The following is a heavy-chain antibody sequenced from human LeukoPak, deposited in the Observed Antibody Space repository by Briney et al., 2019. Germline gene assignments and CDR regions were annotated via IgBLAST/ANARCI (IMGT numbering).Heavy chain of an antibody. J-gene: IGHJ5*02. CDR3: AIGPRSGWNDVWFDP. CDR2: MNPNSGNT. D-gene: IGHD1-1*01. Sequence: ASVKVSCKASGYTFTSYDINWVRQATGQGLEWMGWMNPNSGNTGYAQKFQGRVTMTRNTSISTAYMELSSLRSEDTAVYYCAIGPRSGWNDVWFDPWGQGTLVTVSS. V-gene: IGHV1-8*01. CDR1: GYTFTSYD.